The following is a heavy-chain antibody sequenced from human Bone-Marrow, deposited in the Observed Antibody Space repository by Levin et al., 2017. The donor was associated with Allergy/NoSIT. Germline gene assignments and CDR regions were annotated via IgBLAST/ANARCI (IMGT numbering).Heavy chain of an antibody. CDR2: IYSSGDA. D-gene: IGHD4-11*01. Sequence: SCSVSGGSVSPYYWNWIRQPRGKGLEWIGYIYSSGDAKYSPSLTSRVTMSVDTSKNQFSLTLNSVTAADTAVYYCARGLTNLAYWGQGTLVTVSS. J-gene: IGHJ4*02. CDR3: ARGLTNLAY. V-gene: IGHV4-59*02. CDR1: GGSVSPYY.